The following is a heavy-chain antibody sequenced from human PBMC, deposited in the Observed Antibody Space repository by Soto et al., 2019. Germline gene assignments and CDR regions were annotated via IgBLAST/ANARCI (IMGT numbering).Heavy chain of an antibody. J-gene: IGHJ2*01. CDR3: TRSGNYYDGPDPPWYFDI. D-gene: IGHD3-22*01. V-gene: IGHV4-59*01. CDR2: INYSGST. CDR1: GGSISSSY. Sequence: QVQLQESGPGLVKPSETLSLTCNVSGGSISSSYWSWIRQPPGKGLEWIGYINYSGSTNYNPSLKSRFTMSVDTSKNEFSLKLSSVTAADTAVYYCTRSGNYYDGPDPPWYFDIWGRGTLVTVSS.